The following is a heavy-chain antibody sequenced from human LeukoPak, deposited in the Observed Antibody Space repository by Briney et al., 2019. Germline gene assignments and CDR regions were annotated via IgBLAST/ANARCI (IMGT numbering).Heavy chain of an antibody. Sequence: GGSLRLSCAASGFTFSDYYMSWIRQAPGKGLEWVSYISSSGSTIYYADSVKGRFTISRDNSKNTLYLQMNSLRAEDTAVYYCALCPYYDILTGYYSYWGQGTLVTVSS. V-gene: IGHV3-11*01. CDR3: ALCPYYDILTGYYSY. CDR2: ISSSGSTI. CDR1: GFTFSDYY. D-gene: IGHD3-9*01. J-gene: IGHJ4*02.